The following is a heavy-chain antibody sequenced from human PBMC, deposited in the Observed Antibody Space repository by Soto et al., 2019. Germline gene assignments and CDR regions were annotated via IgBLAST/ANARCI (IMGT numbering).Heavy chain of an antibody. Sequence: GGSLRLSCAASGFTVSNNYMSWVRQAPGKGLEWVSAIYGGGSTYYADSVKGRFTISRDNSKNTLHLQMDNLRDEDTAVYYCARVKDDDFWSGYYTTFDYWGQGTLVTVSS. J-gene: IGHJ4*02. V-gene: IGHV3-66*01. CDR1: GFTVSNNY. D-gene: IGHD3-3*01. CDR3: ARVKDDDFWSGYYTTFDY. CDR2: IYGGGST.